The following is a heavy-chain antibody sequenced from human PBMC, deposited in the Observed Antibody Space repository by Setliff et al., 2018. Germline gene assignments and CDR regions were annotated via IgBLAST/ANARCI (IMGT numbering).Heavy chain of an antibody. CDR3: AKDWNPSTYWYTDYFDS. V-gene: IGHV3-11*01. CDR1: GFTFSNYY. Sequence: GSLRLSCAASGFTFSNYYMTWIRQAPGKGLEWISYIHDSGNPTYYADPVKGRFTVSRDNAKNSLYLQMTSLRAEDTAIYYCAKDWNPSTYWYTDYFDSWGQGTLVTVSS. CDR2: IHDSGNPT. D-gene: IGHD2-2*01. J-gene: IGHJ4*02.